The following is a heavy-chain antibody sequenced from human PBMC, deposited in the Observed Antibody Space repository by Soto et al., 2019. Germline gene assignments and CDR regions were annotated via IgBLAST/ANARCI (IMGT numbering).Heavy chain of an antibody. V-gene: IGHV4-59*01. CDR1: GGSISSYY. CDR2: IYYSGST. CDR3: ASSGYYGSGSYNWFDP. D-gene: IGHD3-10*01. Sequence: PSETLSLTCTVSGGSISSYYWSWIRQPPGKGLEWIGYIYYSGSTNYNPSLKSRVTISVDTSKNQFSLKLSSVTAADTAVYYCASSGYYGSGSYNWFDPWGQGTLVTVS. J-gene: IGHJ5*02.